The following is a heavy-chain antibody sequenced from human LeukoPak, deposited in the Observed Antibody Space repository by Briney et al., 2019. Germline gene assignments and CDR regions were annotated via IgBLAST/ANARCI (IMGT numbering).Heavy chain of an antibody. J-gene: IGHJ4*02. V-gene: IGHV1-3*04. CDR1: GYSLTSHA. CDR2: INTGNANT. D-gene: IGHD1-26*01. CDR3: ARERGGTYYDY. Sequence: ASVNVSCKASGYSLTSHAIHWARQAPGQRLEWMGWINTGNANTKYSQKFQGRVTFTRDTSANTAYMELSSLRSEDTAVYYCARERGGTYYDYWGQGTLVIVSS.